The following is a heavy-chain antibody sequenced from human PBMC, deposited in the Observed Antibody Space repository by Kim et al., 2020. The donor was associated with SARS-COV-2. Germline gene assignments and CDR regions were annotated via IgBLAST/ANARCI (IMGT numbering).Heavy chain of an antibody. CDR1: GFTFSSYA. CDR3: ATPVASYYDNSGLDY. J-gene: IGHJ4*02. Sequence: GGSLRLSCAASGFTFSSYALHWVRQAPGKGLEWVAFISFDGSNKYYADSVKGRYTISSDNSKNTLFLQMNSLRAEDTAVYYCATPVASYYDNSGLDYWGQGALGSVSS. V-gene: IGHV3-30*03. D-gene: IGHD3-22*01. CDR2: ISFDGSNK.